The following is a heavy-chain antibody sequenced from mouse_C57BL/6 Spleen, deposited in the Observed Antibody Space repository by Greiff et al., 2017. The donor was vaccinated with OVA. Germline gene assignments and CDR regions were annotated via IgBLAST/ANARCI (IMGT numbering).Heavy chain of an antibody. V-gene: IGHV1-54*01. J-gene: IGHJ4*01. Sequence: VQLVESGAELVRPGTSVKVSCKASGYAFTNYLIEWVKQRPGQGLEWIGVINPGSGGTNYNEKFKGKATLTADKSSSTAYMQLSSLTSEDSAVYFCARRGYGNSYAMDYWGQGTSVTVSS. D-gene: IGHD2-1*01. CDR3: ARRGYGNSYAMDY. CDR1: GYAFTNYL. CDR2: INPGSGGT.